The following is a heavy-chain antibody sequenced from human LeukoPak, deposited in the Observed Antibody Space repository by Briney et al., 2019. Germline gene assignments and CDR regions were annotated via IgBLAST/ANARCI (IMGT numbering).Heavy chain of an antibody. CDR1: GFTFTTCC. D-gene: IGHD2-2*01. V-gene: IGHV3-23*05. CDR2: ISDSGSHT. CDR3: AKRPSDMPEFNN. Sequence: GASLRLSCAASGFTFTTCCMTWVRQAPGKGLEWVSSISDSGSHTYYTDSVKGRFTISRDNSKNTLYLQMNSLRAENTAVYYCAKRPSDMPEFNNWGQGSLVTVSS. J-gene: IGHJ4*02.